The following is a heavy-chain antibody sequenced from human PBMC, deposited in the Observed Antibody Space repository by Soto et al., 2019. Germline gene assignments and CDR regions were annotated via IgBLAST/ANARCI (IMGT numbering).Heavy chain of an antibody. V-gene: IGHV3-21*01. CDR2: ISSSSNYI. D-gene: IGHD6-6*01. CDR3: ARTYSSSSPFDY. CDR1: GFTFSGYS. J-gene: IGHJ4*02. Sequence: GSLSLSCAASGFTFSGYSINWVRQAPGKGLEWVSFISSSSNYIYYADSVKGRFTISRDNAKNSLFLQMNSLKAEDTAVYFCARTYSSSSPFDYWGLGTPVTVSS.